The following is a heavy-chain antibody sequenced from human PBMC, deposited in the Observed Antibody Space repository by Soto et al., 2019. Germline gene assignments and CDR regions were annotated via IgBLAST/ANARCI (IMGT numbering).Heavy chain of an antibody. CDR2: TYYRSKWYN. J-gene: IGHJ5*02. V-gene: IGHV6-1*01. CDR3: ARVRGGDERGYWFDP. CDR1: GDSVSSNSVA. Sequence: SQTLSLTCAISGDSVSSNSVAWNWIRQSPSRGLEWLGRTYYRSKWYNDFAPSVKSRITINADTSKNQFSLKLSSVTAADTAVYYCARVRGGDERGYWFDPWGQGTLVTVSS. D-gene: IGHD2-21*02.